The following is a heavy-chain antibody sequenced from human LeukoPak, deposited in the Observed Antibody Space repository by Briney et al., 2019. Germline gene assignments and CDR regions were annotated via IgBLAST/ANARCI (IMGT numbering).Heavy chain of an antibody. J-gene: IGHJ4*02. CDR3: AIQYYDRSGYYYSD. CDR2: IYYSGST. V-gene: IGHV4-59*08. D-gene: IGHD3-22*01. CDR1: GGSISSYY. Sequence: SETLSLTCTVSGGSISSYYWSWIRQPPGKGLEWIGYIYYSGSTNYNPSLKSRVTISVDTSKNQFSLKLSSVTAADTAVYYCAIQYYDRSGYYYSDWGQGTLVTVSS.